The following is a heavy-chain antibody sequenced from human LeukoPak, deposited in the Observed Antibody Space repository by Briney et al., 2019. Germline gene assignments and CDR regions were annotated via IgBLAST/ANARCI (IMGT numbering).Heavy chain of an antibody. CDR1: GDSFSSHY. CDR2: ISYIGTT. V-gene: IGHV4-59*11. D-gene: IGHD4-17*01. J-gene: IGHJ3*02. CDR3: ARDLVTVTKGFDI. Sequence: SETLSLTCAVSGDSFSSHYWTWIRQPPGRGLEWIGYISYIGTTNYNPSLKSRVTISIDTSKNQFPLRLSSVTTADTAVYYCARDLVTVTKGFDIWGLGTMVSVSS.